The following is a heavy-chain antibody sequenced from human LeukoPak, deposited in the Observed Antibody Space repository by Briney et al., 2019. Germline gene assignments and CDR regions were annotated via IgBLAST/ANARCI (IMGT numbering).Heavy chain of an antibody. CDR3: ATSREMATVDY. V-gene: IGHV1-69*05. CDR2: IIPIFGTA. Sequence: SVKVSCKASGGTFSSYAISWVRQAPGQGLEWRGRIIPIFGTANYAQKFQGRVTITTDESTSTAYMELSSLRSEDTAVYYCATSREMATVDYWGQGTLVTVSS. J-gene: IGHJ4*02. CDR1: GGTFSSYA. D-gene: IGHD5-24*01.